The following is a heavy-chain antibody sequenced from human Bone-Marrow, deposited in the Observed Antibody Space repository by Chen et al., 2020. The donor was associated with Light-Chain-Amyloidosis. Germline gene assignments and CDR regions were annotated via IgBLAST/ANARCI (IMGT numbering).Heavy chain of an antibody. V-gene: IGHV3-30*18. CDR1: GFTFSSYG. CDR2: ISYDVSNK. D-gene: IGHD6-19*01. J-gene: IGHJ4*02. CDR3: AKDPGRYSSGWYF. Sequence: QVQLVESGGGVVQPGRSLRLSCAASGFTFSSYGMHWVRQAPGKGLEWVAVISYDVSNKYYADSVKGRFTISRDNSKNTLYLQMNSLRAEDTAVYYCAKDPGRYSSGWYFWGQGTLVTVSS.